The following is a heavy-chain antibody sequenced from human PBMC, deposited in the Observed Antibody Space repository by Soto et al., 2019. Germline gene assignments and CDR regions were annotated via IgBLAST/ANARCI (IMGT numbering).Heavy chain of an antibody. V-gene: IGHV6-1*01. D-gene: IGHD2-21*02. CDR3: AIERLGHYYYDY. CDR2: TYYRSKWHN. CDR1: GDSVSNNNAA. J-gene: IGHJ4*02. Sequence: PSQTLSLTGAISGDSVSNNNAAWNWIRQSTSRGLQWLGRTYYRSKWHNDYAESVKSRITINPDTSKNQFTLQLNSVTPEDTAVYYCAIERLGHYYYDYWCPGTLVTVSS.